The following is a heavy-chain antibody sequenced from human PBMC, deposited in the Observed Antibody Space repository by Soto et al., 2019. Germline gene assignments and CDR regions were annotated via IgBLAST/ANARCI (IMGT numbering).Heavy chain of an antibody. D-gene: IGHD6-13*01. J-gene: IGHJ2*01. CDR2: LFYSGAT. Sequence: QVQLLQSGPGLVKPSETLSLTCTVSSGSVKNSTSYWGWIRQPPGKGLQWIASLFYSGATYYNPSLKSRLTISVDTSTNHVSLRLTSLTAADTAVYYCARHRYSNTWPYWYFDLWGRGTLVTVSS. V-gene: IGHV4-39*01. CDR3: ARHRYSNTWPYWYFDL. CDR1: SGSVKNSTSY.